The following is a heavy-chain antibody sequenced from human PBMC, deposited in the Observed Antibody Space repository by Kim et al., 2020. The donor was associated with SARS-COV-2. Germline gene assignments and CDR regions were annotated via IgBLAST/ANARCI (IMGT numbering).Heavy chain of an antibody. J-gene: IGHJ4*02. CDR2: FHPEDGEI. CDR3: ATSFERYSDWLGFGS. Sequence: ASVKVSCKVSGDGLTEVSMHWVRQAPGKGLEWIGGFHPEDGEIVYAQRLQGRVTMTEDTSTDTAYMDLSSLRSEDTAVYYCATSFERYSDWLGFGSWGRGTLVTVSS. CDR1: GDGLTEVS. V-gene: IGHV1-24*01. D-gene: IGHD3-9*01.